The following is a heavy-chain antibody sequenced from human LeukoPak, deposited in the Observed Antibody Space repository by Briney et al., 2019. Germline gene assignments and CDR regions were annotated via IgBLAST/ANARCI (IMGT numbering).Heavy chain of an antibody. V-gene: IGHV4-39*01. CDR1: GGSISSSSYC. CDR2: IYYSGST. Sequence: SETLSLTCTVSGGSISSSSYCWGWIRQPPGKGLEWIGSIYYSGSTYYNPSLKSRVTISVDTSKNQFSLKLSSVTAGDTAVYYCASEPRYSSSYFFDPWGQGTLVTVSS. CDR3: ASEPRYSSSYFFDP. J-gene: IGHJ5*02. D-gene: IGHD6-13*01.